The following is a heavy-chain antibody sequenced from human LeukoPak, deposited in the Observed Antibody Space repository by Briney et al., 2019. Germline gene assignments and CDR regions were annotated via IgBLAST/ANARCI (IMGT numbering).Heavy chain of an antibody. V-gene: IGHV3-48*01. CDR1: GFTFSSYS. CDR2: ISSSSSTI. D-gene: IGHD3-10*01. CDR3: PRALWFGETFPAY. J-gene: IGHJ4*02. Sequence: VGSLRLSCAASGFTFSSYSMNWVGEAPGKGRQGGSYISSSSSTIYYADSVKGRFTISRDNAKNSLYLQMTSLRAEDTAGYYCPRALWFGETFPAYWGQGSLVTVS.